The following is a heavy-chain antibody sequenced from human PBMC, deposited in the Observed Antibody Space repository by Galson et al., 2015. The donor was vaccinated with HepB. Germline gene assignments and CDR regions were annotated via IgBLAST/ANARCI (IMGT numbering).Heavy chain of an antibody. Sequence: CAISGDSVSSNSAAWNWIRQSPSRGLEWLGRTYYRSKWYNDYAVSVKSRITINPDTSKNQFSLQLNSVTPEDTAVYYCARELGDYGSGSNYYYMDVWGKGTTVTVSS. V-gene: IGHV6-1*01. D-gene: IGHD3-10*01. CDR1: GDSVSSNSAA. CDR3: ARELGDYGSGSNYYYMDV. J-gene: IGHJ6*03. CDR2: TYYRSKWYN.